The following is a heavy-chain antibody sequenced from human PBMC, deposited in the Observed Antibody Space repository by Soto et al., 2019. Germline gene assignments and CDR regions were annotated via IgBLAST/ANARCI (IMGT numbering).Heavy chain of an antibody. CDR1: GDSIISSDFY. V-gene: IGHV4-39*01. J-gene: IGHJ5*02. Sequence: SETLSLTCTVSGDSIISSDFYWGWVRQPPGKGLEWIGSIFYLGSSYYNPSLKSRVTMSVDTAKNQFSLRLRSVTAADTALYFCARHSLALRKNNWFDPWGQGIMVTVSS. CDR3: ARHSLALRKNNWFDP. CDR2: IFYLGSS. D-gene: IGHD3-3*02.